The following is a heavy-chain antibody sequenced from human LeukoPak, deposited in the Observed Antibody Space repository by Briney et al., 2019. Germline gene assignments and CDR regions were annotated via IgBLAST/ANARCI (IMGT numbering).Heavy chain of an antibody. CDR2: INHSGST. CDR3: ARGSRMSSWY. D-gene: IGHD6-13*01. J-gene: IGHJ4*02. V-gene: IGHV4-34*01. CDR1: GGSLSGYY. Sequence: SETLSLTCAVYGGSLSGYYWSWVRQPSGKGLEWIGEINHSGSTNYNPSLKSRVTISVDTSKNQFSLKLSSVTAADTAVYYCARGSRMSSWYWGQGTLVTVSS.